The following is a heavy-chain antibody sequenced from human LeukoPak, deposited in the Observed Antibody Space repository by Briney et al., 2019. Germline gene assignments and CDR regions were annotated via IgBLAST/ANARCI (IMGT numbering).Heavy chain of an antibody. CDR2: INPNSGGT. J-gene: IGHJ5*02. D-gene: IGHD1-7*01. Sequence: ASVKVSCKASGYTFTGYYMHWVRQAPAQGLEWMGWINPNSGGTNYAQKFQDRVTMTRDTSISTAYMELSRLRSDDTAVYYCARVRDWNYVPPDPWGQGTLVTVSS. V-gene: IGHV1-2*02. CDR1: GYTFTGYY. CDR3: ARVRDWNYVPPDP.